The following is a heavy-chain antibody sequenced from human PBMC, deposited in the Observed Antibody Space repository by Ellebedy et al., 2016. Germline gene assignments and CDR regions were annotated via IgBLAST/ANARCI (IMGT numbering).Heavy chain of an antibody. J-gene: IGHJ5*01. CDR3: ATTPGGYCTITSCFSPRFDS. CDR2: LSGSGHSS. CDR1: GFTFRNFF. D-gene: IGHD2-2*01. Sequence: GESLKISXVASGFTFRNFFMSWVRQAPGRGLEWVSTLSGSGHSSYSADAAKGRFTISRDNSKNTLYLQMTRLRAEDTAIYYCATTPGGYCTITSCFSPRFDSWGQGTLVTVSS. V-gene: IGHV3-23*01.